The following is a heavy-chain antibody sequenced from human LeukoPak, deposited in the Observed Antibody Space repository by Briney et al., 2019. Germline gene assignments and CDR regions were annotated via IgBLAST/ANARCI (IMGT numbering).Heavy chain of an antibody. CDR2: INHSGST. J-gene: IGHJ5*02. V-gene: IGHV4-34*01. D-gene: IGHD2-2*01. CDR3: ARRRYCSSTSCYMRLGFDP. CDR1: GGSFSGYY. Sequence: SETLSLTCAVYGGSFSGYYWSWIRQPPGKGLEWIGEINHSGSTNYNPSLKSRVTISVDTSKNQFSLKLSSVTAADTAVYYCARRRYCSSTSCYMRLGFDPWGQGTLVTVSS.